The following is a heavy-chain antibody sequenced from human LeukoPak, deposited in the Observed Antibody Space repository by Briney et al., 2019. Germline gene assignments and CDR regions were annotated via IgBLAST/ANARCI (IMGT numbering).Heavy chain of an antibody. D-gene: IGHD1-1*01. CDR1: GFRFSRYW. J-gene: IGHJ6*02. CDR3: ARGDTAVGTNYFYGMDV. CDR2: IKQDGSEK. V-gene: IGHV3-7*03. Sequence: QPGGSLRLSCAASGFRFSRYWMSWVRQAPGKGLEWVANIKQDGSEKYYVDSVKGRFTLSRDNAKESLFLQMNSLTAADTAVYFCARGDTAVGTNYFYGMDVWGQGTTVIVSS.